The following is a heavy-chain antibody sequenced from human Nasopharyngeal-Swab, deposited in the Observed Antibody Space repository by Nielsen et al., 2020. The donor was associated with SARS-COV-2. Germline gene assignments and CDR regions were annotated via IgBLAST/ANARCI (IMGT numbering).Heavy chain of an antibody. D-gene: IGHD6-13*01. CDR1: GYTFSDYF. CDR3: ARKKQLVRPFDY. Sequence: ASVKVSCKTSGYTFSDYFLHWVREAPGQGLEWMGRLNPNTGVANYAQKFQGRVTMTRDTSLSTGYMELSSLRSDDTAVYYCARKKQLVRPFDYWGQGTLVTVS. CDR2: LNPNTGVA. J-gene: IGHJ4*02. V-gene: IGHV1-2*06.